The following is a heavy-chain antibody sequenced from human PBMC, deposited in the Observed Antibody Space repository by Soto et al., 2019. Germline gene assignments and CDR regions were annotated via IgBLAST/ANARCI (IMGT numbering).Heavy chain of an antibody. Sequence: ETLSFTCTVSGGSIRSYYCSWIRQPPGKGLEWIGYIYYSGSTNYNPSLKSRVTISVDTPKNQFSLKLSSVTAADTAVYYCARWFGELSYFDYWGQGTLVTVSS. D-gene: IGHD3-10*01. CDR1: GGSIRSYY. CDR2: IYYSGST. V-gene: IGHV4-59*01. CDR3: ARWFGELSYFDY. J-gene: IGHJ4*02.